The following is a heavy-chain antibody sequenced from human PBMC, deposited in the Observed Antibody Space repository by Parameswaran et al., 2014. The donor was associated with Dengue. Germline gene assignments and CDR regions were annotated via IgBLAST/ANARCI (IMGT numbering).Heavy chain of an antibody. V-gene: IGHV3-30*18. Sequence: WIRQPPGKGLEWVAVISYDGSNKYYADSVKGRFTISRDNSKNTLYLQMNSLRAEDTAVYYCAKIHVSNDSGYLFALTGDFDYWGQGTLVTVSS. CDR2: ISYDGSNK. J-gene: IGHJ4*02. CDR3: AKIHVSNDSGYLFALTGDFDY. D-gene: IGHD3-22*01.